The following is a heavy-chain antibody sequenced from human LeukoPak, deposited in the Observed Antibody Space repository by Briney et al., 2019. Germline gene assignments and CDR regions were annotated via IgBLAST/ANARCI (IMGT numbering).Heavy chain of an antibody. J-gene: IGHJ3*02. CDR2: IDTAGGT. V-gene: IGHV3-13*01. Sequence: GGSLRLSCAASGFTFISYDMHWVRHPTGKGLEWVSGIDTAGGTYYAGSVKGRFTISRENAKNSLSLQMNSQRAGDTAVYYCARRRYGLGSYSDAFDIWGQGTMVTVSS. D-gene: IGHD3-10*01. CDR3: ARRRYGLGSYSDAFDI. CDR1: GFTFISYD.